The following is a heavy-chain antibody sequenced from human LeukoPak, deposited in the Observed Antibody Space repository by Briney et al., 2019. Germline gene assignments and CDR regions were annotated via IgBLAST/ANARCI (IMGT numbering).Heavy chain of an antibody. CDR1: GFTFSSYS. D-gene: IGHD4-23*01. Sequence: PGGSLRLSCAASGFTFSSYSKNWVRQAPGKGLEWVSFISSSSTIYYADSVKGRFTISRDNAKNSLYLQMNSLRAEDTAVYYCASLSLRWWDYWGQGTLVTVSS. CDR2: ISSSSTI. V-gene: IGHV3-48*04. CDR3: ASLSLRWWDY. J-gene: IGHJ4*02.